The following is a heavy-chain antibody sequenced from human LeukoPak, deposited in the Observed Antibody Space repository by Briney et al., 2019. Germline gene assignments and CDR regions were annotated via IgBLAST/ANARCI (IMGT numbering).Heavy chain of an antibody. D-gene: IGHD2-15*01. J-gene: IGHJ5*02. CDR2: INPSSGGT. V-gene: IGHV1-2*02. CDR1: GYTFTSYY. Sequence: GASVKVSCKASGYTFTSYYMHWVRQAPGQGLEWMGWINPSSGGTNSAQQFQGRVTMARDTSTSTAYMELSRLTSDDTAMYYCARAAPRDYAGGSWFFDWFDPWGQGTLVTVSS. CDR3: ARAAPRDYAGGSWFFDWFDP.